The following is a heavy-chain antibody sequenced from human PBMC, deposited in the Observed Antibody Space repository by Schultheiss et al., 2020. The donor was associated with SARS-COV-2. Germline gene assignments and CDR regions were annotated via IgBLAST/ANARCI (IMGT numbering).Heavy chain of an antibody. D-gene: IGHD1-7*01. J-gene: IGHJ4*02. Sequence: SQTLSLTCAVSGYSISSGYYWGWIRQPPGKGLEWIGYIYYSGSTYYNPSLKSRVTISVDTSKNQFSLKLSSVTAADTAVYYCAKVSGDWNYDLPFDYWGQGTLVTVSS. CDR3: AKVSGDWNYDLPFDY. CDR1: GYSISSGYY. V-gene: IGHV4-31*11. CDR2: IYYSGST.